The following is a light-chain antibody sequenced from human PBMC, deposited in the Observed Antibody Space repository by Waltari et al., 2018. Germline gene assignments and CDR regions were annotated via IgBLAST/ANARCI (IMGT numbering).Light chain of an antibody. V-gene: IGLV2-14*01. CDR1: SSDVGFYNY. J-gene: IGLJ3*02. Sequence: QSALPQPASVSGSPGPSITISCTGTSSDVGFYNYVSWYQQHPGKAPKLMIYDVSERPSGVSNRFSGSKSGNTASLTISGLQAEDEADYYCNSYAGSSSWVFGGGTKLTGL. CDR2: DVS. CDR3: NSYAGSSSWV.